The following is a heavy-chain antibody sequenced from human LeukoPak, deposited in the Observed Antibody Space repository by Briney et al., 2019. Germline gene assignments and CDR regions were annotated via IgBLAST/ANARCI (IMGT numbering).Heavy chain of an antibody. J-gene: IGHJ4*02. CDR2: IDQDGREK. Sequence: PGGSLRLSCAASGFTFSIYWMSWVRQAPGKGLEWVANIDQDGREKSFVDSVRGRFSISRDNAKNTLYLQMNSLRAEDTAVYYCARGELGTYYYDSSGYIDYWGQGTLVTVSS. CDR3: ARGELGTYYYDSSGYIDY. CDR1: GFTFSIYW. D-gene: IGHD3-22*01. V-gene: IGHV3-7*03.